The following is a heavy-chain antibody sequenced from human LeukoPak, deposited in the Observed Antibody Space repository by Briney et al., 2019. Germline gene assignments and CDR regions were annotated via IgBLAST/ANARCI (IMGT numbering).Heavy chain of an antibody. D-gene: IGHD3-22*01. CDR2: ISQDGGST. CDR1: RFTFDDYA. CDR3: ARGLGYEYGSNDYQEGGFDF. V-gene: IGHV3-43*02. Sequence: GGSLRLSRAASRFTFDDYAMHWVRQAPAKGLEWVSLISQDGGSTYYADSVKGRFTISRDNTKNPLYLQMNSLRTEDTAVYYFARGLGYEYGSNDYQEGGFDFWGQGTRVTVSS. J-gene: IGHJ4*02.